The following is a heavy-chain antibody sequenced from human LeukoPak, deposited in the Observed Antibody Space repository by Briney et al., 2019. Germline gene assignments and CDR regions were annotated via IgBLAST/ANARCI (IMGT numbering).Heavy chain of an antibody. V-gene: IGHV3-21*01. D-gene: IGHD2-2*02. CDR2: ISSSSSYI. CDR3: ARDPRRYCSSTSCYSREPWFDP. J-gene: IGHJ5*02. CDR1: GFTFSSYS. Sequence: GGSLRLSCAASGFTFSSYSVNWVRQAPGKGLEWVSSISSSSSYIYYADSVKGRFTISRDNAKNSLYLQMNSLRAEDTAVYYCARDPRRYCSSTSCYSREPWFDPWGQGTLVTVSS.